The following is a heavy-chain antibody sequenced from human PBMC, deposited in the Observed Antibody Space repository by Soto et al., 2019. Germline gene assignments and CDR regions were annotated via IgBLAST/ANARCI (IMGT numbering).Heavy chain of an antibody. V-gene: IGHV3-23*01. D-gene: IGHD2-21*02. CDR3: ASLGVGDWANYYYYYGMDV. CDR1: GFTFSVYA. J-gene: IGHJ6*04. Sequence: LRLSCAATGFTFSVYAMTWVRQAPGKGLGWVSAVTANGGSTYSADSVKGRFTISRDNSKNTLFLQMNSLRAEETAVYYCASLGVGDWANYYYYYGMDVWGKGTTVTVSS. CDR2: VTANGGST.